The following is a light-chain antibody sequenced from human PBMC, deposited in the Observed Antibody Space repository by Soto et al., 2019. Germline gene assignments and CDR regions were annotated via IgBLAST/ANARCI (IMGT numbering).Light chain of an antibody. CDR1: QGVART. V-gene: IGKV3D-15*01. Sequence: EILLTQFPATLSVSPGERVTLSCRASQGVARTLAWFQQKPGQSPRLLVYAESTRADGIPARFSGSGSGTEFTLTISSLQSEDVAVYYCQQYKQWPLTFGGGTRVDI. CDR3: QQYKQWPLT. CDR2: AES. J-gene: IGKJ4*01.